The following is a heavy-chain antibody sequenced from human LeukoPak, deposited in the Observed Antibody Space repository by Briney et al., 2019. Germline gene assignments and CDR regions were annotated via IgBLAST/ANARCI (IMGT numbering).Heavy chain of an antibody. CDR2: IHYSGST. CDR1: GGSISSSSYY. CDR3: ARGRRCSSTSCYGRLFDY. J-gene: IGHJ4*02. V-gene: IGHV4-39*07. D-gene: IGHD2-2*01. Sequence: SETLSLTCTVSGGSISSSSYYWGWIRQPPGKGLEWIGYIHYSGSTFYNPSLKSRVTISVDTSKNQFSLKLSSVTAADTAVYYCARGRRCSSTSCYGRLFDYWGQGTLVTVSS.